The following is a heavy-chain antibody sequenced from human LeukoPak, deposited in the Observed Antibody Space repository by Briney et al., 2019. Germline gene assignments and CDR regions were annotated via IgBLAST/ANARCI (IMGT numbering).Heavy chain of an antibody. CDR2: IYYSGST. D-gene: IGHD2-2*02. Sequence: PSETLSLTCTVSGGSISSSSYYWGWIRQPPGKGLEWIGSIYYSGSTYYNPSLKSRVTISVDTSKNQFSLKLSSVTAADTAVYYCASGPVYCSSTSCYKMPFDPWGQGTLVTVS. J-gene: IGHJ5*02. CDR3: ASGPVYCSSTSCYKMPFDP. CDR1: GGSISSSSYY. V-gene: IGHV4-39*07.